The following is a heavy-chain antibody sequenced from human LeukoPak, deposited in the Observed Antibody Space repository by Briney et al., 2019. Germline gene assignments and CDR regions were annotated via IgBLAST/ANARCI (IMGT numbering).Heavy chain of an antibody. D-gene: IGHD2-15*01. V-gene: IGHV1-18*01. J-gene: IGHJ3*02. CDR2: ISAYNGNT. CDR3: APVGYCSGGSCYSRDAFDI. Sequence: ASVKVSCKASGYTFTSYGISWVRQAPGQGLEWMGWISAYNGNTNYAQKLQGRVTMTTDTSTSTAYMELRSLRSDDTAVYYCAPVGYCSGGSCYSRDAFDIWGQGTMVTVSS. CDR1: GYTFTSYG.